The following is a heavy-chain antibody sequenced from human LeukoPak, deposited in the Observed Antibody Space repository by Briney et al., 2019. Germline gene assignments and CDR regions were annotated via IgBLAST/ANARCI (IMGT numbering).Heavy chain of an antibody. D-gene: IGHD1-26*01. Sequence: SETLSLTCTVSGGSVSRVGYYWNWIRQHPGKGLEGIGFTSYSDGTYYNPSLMSRITISVDRSQKHFSLRMRDVPAADTAVYFCATADWESFYFDSWGEGDLVGVSS. CDR3: ATADWESFYFDS. V-gene: IGHV4-31*03. J-gene: IGHJ4*02. CDR1: GGSVSRVGYY. CDR2: TSYSDGT.